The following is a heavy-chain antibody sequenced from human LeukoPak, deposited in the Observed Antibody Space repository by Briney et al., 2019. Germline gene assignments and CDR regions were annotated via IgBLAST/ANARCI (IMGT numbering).Heavy chain of an antibody. V-gene: IGHV1-18*01. J-gene: IGHJ4*02. CDR3: ARELISPYYYDSSGYYLDY. Sequence: APVKVSCKASGYTFTSYGISWVRQAPGQGLEWMGWISAYNGNTNYAQKLQGRVTMTTDTSTSTAYMELRSLRSDDTAVYYCARELISPYYYDSSGYYLDYWGQGTLVTVSS. D-gene: IGHD3-22*01. CDR1: GYTFTSYG. CDR2: ISAYNGNT.